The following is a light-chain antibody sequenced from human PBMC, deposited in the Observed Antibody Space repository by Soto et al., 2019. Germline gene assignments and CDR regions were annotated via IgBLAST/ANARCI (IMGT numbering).Light chain of an antibody. V-gene: IGKV3-15*01. Sequence: EIVMTQSPATLSVSPGERVTLSCRASQSVSSRLAWYQQKPGQAPRLLIYGASTRATGIPARFSGSGSWTEFTLTISSVQSEDFAVYYCQQYHNRWTFGQGIKVEIK. CDR3: QQYHNRWT. J-gene: IGKJ1*01. CDR1: QSVSSR. CDR2: GAS.